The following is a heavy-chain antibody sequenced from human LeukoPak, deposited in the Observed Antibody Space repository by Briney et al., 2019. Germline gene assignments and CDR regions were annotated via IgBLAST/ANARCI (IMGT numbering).Heavy chain of an antibody. J-gene: IGHJ2*01. CDR3: VRWIASGSGIYWYFDV. CDR2: ISGSGGST. V-gene: IGHV3-23*01. Sequence: PGGSLRLSCAASGFTFSNFAMHWVRQAPGKGLEWVSAISGSGGSTYYADSVKGRFTISRDNSKNTLYLQMNSLRAEDTAVYYCVRWIASGSGIYWYFDVWGRGTLVTVSS. CDR1: GFTFSNFA. D-gene: IGHD1-26*01.